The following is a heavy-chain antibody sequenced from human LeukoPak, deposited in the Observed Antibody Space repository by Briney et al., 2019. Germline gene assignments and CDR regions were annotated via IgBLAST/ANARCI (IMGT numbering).Heavy chain of an antibody. CDR3: AKPRRGYSYRDAFDI. V-gene: IGHV3-53*01. Sequence: GGSLRLSCVASGFTFSSNYMSWVRQAPGKGLEWVSVIYSGGSTYYADSVKGRFTISRDNSKNTLYLQMNSLRAEDTAVYYCAKPRRGYSYRDAFDIWGQGTIVTVSS. J-gene: IGHJ3*02. CDR1: GFTFSSNY. CDR2: IYSGGST. D-gene: IGHD5-18*01.